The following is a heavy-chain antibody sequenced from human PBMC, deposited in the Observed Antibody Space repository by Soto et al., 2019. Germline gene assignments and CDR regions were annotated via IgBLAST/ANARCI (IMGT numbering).Heavy chain of an antibody. D-gene: IGHD6-13*01. CDR1: SGSISSSNW. CDR3: AGVAGVVTAGGNFDY. CDR2: IYHSRST. V-gene: IGHV4-4*02. J-gene: IGHJ4*02. Sequence: QVQLQESGPGLVKPSGTLSLTCAVSSGSISSSNWWSWVRQPPGKGPEWIGEIYHSRSTNYNPSLKSRATITVDKSKNQFSLQLSSVTAADTAVYYCAGVAGVVTAGGNFDYWGQRTLVTVSS.